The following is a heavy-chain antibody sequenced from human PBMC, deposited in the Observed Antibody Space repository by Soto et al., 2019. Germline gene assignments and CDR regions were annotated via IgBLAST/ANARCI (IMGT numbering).Heavy chain of an antibody. Sequence: GGSLRLSCAASGFTFDDYAMHWVRQAPGKGLEWVSGISWHSGSIGYADSVKGRFTISRDNSKNSLYLQMNSLRAEDTALYYCARGQRGNGTTDFDYWGQGTLVTVSS. V-gene: IGHV3-9*01. J-gene: IGHJ4*02. D-gene: IGHD1-1*01. CDR3: ARGQRGNGTTDFDY. CDR1: GFTFDDYA. CDR2: ISWHSGSI.